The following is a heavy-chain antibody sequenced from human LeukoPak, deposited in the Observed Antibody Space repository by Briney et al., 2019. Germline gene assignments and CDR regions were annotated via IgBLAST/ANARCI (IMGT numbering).Heavy chain of an antibody. CDR2: SIPIFGTA. Sequence: ASVKVSCKASGGTFSSYAISWVRQAPGQGLEWMGGSIPIFGTANYAQKFQGRVTITTDESTSTAYMELSSLRSEDTAVYYCARHYPAGISHRDYYYYMDVWGKGTTVTVSS. V-gene: IGHV1-69*05. J-gene: IGHJ6*03. D-gene: IGHD2-2*01. CDR3: ARHYPAGISHRDYYYYMDV. CDR1: GGTFSSYA.